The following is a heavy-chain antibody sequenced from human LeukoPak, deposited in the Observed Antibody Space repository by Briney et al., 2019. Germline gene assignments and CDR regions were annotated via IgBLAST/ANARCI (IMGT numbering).Heavy chain of an antibody. Sequence: PGGSLRLSCAASGFTFSDYYMSWIRQAPGKGLEWVSVIYSGGSTYYADSVKGRFTISRDNSKNTLYLQMNSLRAEDTAVYYCARDQARGSSSDYWGQGTLVTVSS. CDR3: ARDQARGSSSDY. D-gene: IGHD6-6*01. V-gene: IGHV3-66*02. CDR1: GFTFSDYY. J-gene: IGHJ4*02. CDR2: IYSGGST.